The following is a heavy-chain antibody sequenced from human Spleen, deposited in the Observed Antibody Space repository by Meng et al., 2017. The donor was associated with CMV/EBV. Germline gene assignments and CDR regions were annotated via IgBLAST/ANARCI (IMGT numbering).Heavy chain of an antibody. V-gene: IGHV1-46*01. CDR2: INPSGGST. D-gene: IGHD2-2*03. Sequence: ASVNVSCKASGYTLTSYYMHWVRQAPGQGLEWMGIINPSGGSTSYAQKFQGGVTRTRETSTSTVYMELSILRSEDTAVNYCARVGYCSSTSCYHPFDYWGQGTLVTVSS. J-gene: IGHJ4*02. CDR1: GYTLTSYY. CDR3: ARVGYCSSTSCYHPFDY.